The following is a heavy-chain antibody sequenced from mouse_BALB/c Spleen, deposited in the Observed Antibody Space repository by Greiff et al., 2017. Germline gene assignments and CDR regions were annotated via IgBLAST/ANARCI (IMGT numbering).Heavy chain of an antibody. Sequence: EVKLVESGGGLVKPGGSLKLSCAASGFTFSSYAMSWVRQTPEKRLEWVATISSGGSYTYYPDSVKGRFTISRDNAKNNLYLQMSSLRSEDTAMYYCARLDDYARFAYWGQGTLVTVSA. D-gene: IGHD2-4*01. V-gene: IGHV5-9-3*01. J-gene: IGHJ3*01. CDR1: GFTFSSYA. CDR2: ISSGGSYT. CDR3: ARLDDYARFAY.